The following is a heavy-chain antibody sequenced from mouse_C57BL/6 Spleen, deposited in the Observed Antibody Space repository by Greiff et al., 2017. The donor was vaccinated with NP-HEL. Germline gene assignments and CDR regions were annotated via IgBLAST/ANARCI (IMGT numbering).Heavy chain of an antibody. CDR3: ARHEDLITTVVAKGGWYFDV. J-gene: IGHJ1*03. Sequence: QVHVKQSGAELVEPGASVKLSCKASGYTFTEYTIHWVKQRSGQGLEWIGWFYPGSGSIKYNEKFKDKATLTADKSSSTVYMELSRLTSEDSAVYFCARHEDLITTVVAKGGWYFDVWGTGTTVTVSS. CDR1: GYTFTEYT. V-gene: IGHV1-62-2*01. D-gene: IGHD1-1*01. CDR2: FYPGSGSI.